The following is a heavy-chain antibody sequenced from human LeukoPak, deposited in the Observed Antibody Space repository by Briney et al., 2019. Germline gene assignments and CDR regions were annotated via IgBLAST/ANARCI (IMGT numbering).Heavy chain of an antibody. CDR2: IWYDGSNK. CDR3: VRASTGPRITMFRGVITDYYYGMDV. D-gene: IGHD3-10*01. Sequence: GGSLRLSCAASGFTFSSYGMHWVRQAPGKGLEWVAVIWYDGSNKYYADSVKGRFTISRDNSKNTLYLQMNSLRAEDTAVFYCVRASTGPRITMFRGVITDYYYGMDVWGQGTTVTVSS. CDR1: GFTFSSYG. V-gene: IGHV3-33*01. J-gene: IGHJ6*02.